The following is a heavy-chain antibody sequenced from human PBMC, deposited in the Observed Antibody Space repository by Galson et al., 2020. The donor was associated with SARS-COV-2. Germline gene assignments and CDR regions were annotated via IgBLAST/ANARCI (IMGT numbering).Heavy chain of an antibody. Sequence: SETLSLTCTVSGGSKSSSNYYWGWVRQPPGEGLEWIGSSYYTESNYYNPSLTSRVTMSVDTSRNQFSLKLSSVTAADTAVYYCARQILTGYYSFYYFDFWGQGTLVTVSS. J-gene: IGHJ4*02. CDR1: GGSKSSSNYY. CDR3: ARQILTGYYSFYYFDF. V-gene: IGHV4-39*01. D-gene: IGHD3-9*01. CDR2: SYYTESN.